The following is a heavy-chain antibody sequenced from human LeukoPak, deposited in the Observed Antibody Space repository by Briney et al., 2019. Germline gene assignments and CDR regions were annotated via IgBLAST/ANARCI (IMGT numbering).Heavy chain of an antibody. V-gene: IGHV3-21*01. CDR3: ARLVGAQNFDY. D-gene: IGHD1-26*01. Sequence: SGGSLRPSCAASGFTFSSYSMNWVRQAPGKGLEWVSSISSSSSCIYYADSVKGRFTISRDNAKNSLYLQMNSLRAEDTAVYYCARLVGAQNFDYWGQGTLVTVSS. CDR1: GFTFSSYS. J-gene: IGHJ4*02. CDR2: ISSSSSCI.